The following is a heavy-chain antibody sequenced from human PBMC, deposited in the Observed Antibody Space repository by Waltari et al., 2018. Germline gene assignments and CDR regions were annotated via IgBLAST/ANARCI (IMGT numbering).Heavy chain of an antibody. CDR2: IYYSGRT. D-gene: IGHD3-16*01. CDR3: ASLGDSLWEFDY. V-gene: IGHV4-59*01. CDR1: GGSISSYY. J-gene: IGHJ4*02. Sequence: QVQLQESGPGLVKPSETLSLTCTVSGGSISSYYWSWIRQPPGKGLEWSGYIYYSGRTNDNPYLKSRVTISVDTSKNQFSLKLSSVTAADTAVYYCASLGDSLWEFDYWGQGTLVTVSS.